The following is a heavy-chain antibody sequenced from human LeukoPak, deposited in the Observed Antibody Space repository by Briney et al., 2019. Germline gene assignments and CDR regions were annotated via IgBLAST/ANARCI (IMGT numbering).Heavy chain of an antibody. Sequence: SETLSLTCAVSGYSISSGSYWGWVRQPPGKGPEWIGSIYHSGDTYYNPSLRSRLTISVDKFKNQFSLKLTSMTAADTAVYYCSRQGSRSWYGDFDYWGQGTLVTVSS. J-gene: IGHJ4*02. CDR1: GYSISSGSY. CDR3: SRQGSRSWYGDFDY. D-gene: IGHD6-13*01. CDR2: IYHSGDT. V-gene: IGHV4-38-2*01.